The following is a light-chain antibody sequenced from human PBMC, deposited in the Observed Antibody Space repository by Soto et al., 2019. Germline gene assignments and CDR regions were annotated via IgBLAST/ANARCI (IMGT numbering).Light chain of an antibody. J-gene: IGKJ1*01. Sequence: DIVMTQSPLSLPVTPGEPASISCSSSQSLLQSNGYNYLDWYKQKPGQSPQLLIYFGSYRASGVPDRFSGSGSGTDFTLKIRRVEAEDVGVYYCMQSQQSPPTFGQGTKVEI. V-gene: IGKV2-28*01. CDR2: FGS. CDR3: MQSQQSPPT. CDR1: QSLLQSNGYNY.